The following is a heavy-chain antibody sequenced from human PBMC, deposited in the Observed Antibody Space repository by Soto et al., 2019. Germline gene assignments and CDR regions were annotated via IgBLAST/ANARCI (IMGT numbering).Heavy chain of an antibody. D-gene: IGHD1-1*01. V-gene: IGHV4-34*01. CDR2: INHNGNN. J-gene: IGHJ3*02. Sequence: SVTLSRTWVVSGGSFSTYYYSWIRQSPGKGLEWTGEINHNGNNNYSPSLKSRVTMSLDTSKNQFSLKLTSVTAADTAVYSCARGGSNDWQVAFDIWGQGTMVTV. CDR1: GGSFSTYY. CDR3: ARGGSNDWQVAFDI.